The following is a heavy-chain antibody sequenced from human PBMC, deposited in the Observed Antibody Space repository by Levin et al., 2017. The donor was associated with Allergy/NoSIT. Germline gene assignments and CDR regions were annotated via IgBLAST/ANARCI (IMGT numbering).Heavy chain of an antibody. D-gene: IGHD3-10*01. CDR2: IYSSGSA. J-gene: IGHJ4*02. Sequence: KPSETLSLTCKVSGGSISSGSYYWSWIRQPAATGLEWIGRIYSSGSANYNPSLKSRVTISVDTSKNQFSLKLSSVTAADTAVYYCARAEVGSEHWGQGTLVTVSS. CDR3: ARAEVGSEH. CDR1: GGSISSGSYY. V-gene: IGHV4-61*02.